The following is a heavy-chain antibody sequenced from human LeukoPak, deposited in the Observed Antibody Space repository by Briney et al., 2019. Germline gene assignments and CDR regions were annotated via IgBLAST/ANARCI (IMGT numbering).Heavy chain of an antibody. CDR1: GYTFTGYY. CDR2: INPNSGGT. D-gene: IGHD1-26*01. V-gene: IGHV1-2*02. J-gene: IGHJ3*02. CDR3: AGGIVGATSHDI. Sequence: ASVKVSCKASGYTFTGYYMHWVRQAPGQGLEWMGWINPNSGGTNYAQKLQGRVTMTTDTSTSTAYMELRSLRSDDTAVYYCAGGIVGATSHDIWGQGTMVTVSS.